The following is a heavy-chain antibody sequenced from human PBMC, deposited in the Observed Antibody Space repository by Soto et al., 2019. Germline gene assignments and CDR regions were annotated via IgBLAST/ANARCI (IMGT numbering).Heavy chain of an antibody. CDR2: ISAYNGST. V-gene: IGHV1-18*01. Sequence: GTSVKVTCKDSGYAFTSNGINWVRQAPGQGLEWMGWISAYNGSTNYAQKLQGRVTMTTDTSTSTAYMELRSLRSDDTAVYYCARGPEVIDYWGQGTLVTVSS. CDR3: ARGPEVIDY. J-gene: IGHJ4*02. CDR1: GYAFTSNG. D-gene: IGHD2-21*01.